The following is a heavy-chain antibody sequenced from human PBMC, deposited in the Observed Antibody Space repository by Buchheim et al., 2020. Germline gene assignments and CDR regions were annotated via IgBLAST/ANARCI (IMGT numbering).Heavy chain of an antibody. D-gene: IGHD4-17*01. Sequence: QVQLVESGGGLVKPGGSLRLSCAASGFTFSDYYMSWIRQAPGEGREWVSYISSSGSIIYYADGVKGRLNISRDNAKNSLYLQMNSLRAEDTAVYYCARGNDYGDPDHNWFDPWGQGTL. CDR2: ISSSGSII. CDR1: GFTFSDYY. J-gene: IGHJ5*02. CDR3: ARGNDYGDPDHNWFDP. V-gene: IGHV3-11*01.